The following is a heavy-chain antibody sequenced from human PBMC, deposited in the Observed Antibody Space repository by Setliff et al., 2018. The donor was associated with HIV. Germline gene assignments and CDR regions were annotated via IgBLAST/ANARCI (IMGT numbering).Heavy chain of an antibody. J-gene: IGHJ6*03. D-gene: IGHD6-13*01. CDR2: INPNSAAT. Sequence: GASVKVSCKASGYTFTDYYIHWVRQAPGQGLEWMGWINPNSAATNYAQKLQGRVTMTTDTSTSTAYMELRSLRSDDTAVYYCAREALQQQLPPYYYYYYYMDVWGKGTTVTVS. CDR1: GYTFTDYY. V-gene: IGHV1-2*02. CDR3: AREALQQQLPPYYYYYYYMDV.